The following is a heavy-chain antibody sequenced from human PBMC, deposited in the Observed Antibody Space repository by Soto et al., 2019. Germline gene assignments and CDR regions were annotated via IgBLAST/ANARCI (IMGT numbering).Heavy chain of an antibody. CDR2: IWYDGSNK. CDR1: GFTFSSYG. V-gene: IGHV3-33*01. D-gene: IGHD1-7*01. CDR3: ARDQGHNWNYVSYGMDV. Sequence: QVQLVESGGGVVQPGRSLRLSCAASGFTFSSYGMHWVRQAPGKGLEWVAVIWYDGSNKYYADSVKGRFTISRDNSKNTLYLQMNSLRAEDTAVYYCARDQGHNWNYVSYGMDVWGQGTTVTVSS. J-gene: IGHJ6*02.